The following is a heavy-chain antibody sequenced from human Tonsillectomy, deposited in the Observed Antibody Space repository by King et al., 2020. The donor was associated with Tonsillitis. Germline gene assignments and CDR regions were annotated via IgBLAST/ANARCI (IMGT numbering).Heavy chain of an antibody. CDR1: GFTFHDYG. CDR2: IGGNSGSI. V-gene: IGHV3-9*01. Sequence: EVQLVESGGGLVQPGRSLRLSCAASGFTFHDYGMHWVRQAPGKGLEWVSGIGGNSGSINYADSVKGRFTISRDNAKNSLYLQMNSLRAEDKALYYCAKDDCSGGSCYSPFDYWGQGTLVTVSS. D-gene: IGHD2-15*01. CDR3: AKDDCSGGSCYSPFDY. J-gene: IGHJ4*02.